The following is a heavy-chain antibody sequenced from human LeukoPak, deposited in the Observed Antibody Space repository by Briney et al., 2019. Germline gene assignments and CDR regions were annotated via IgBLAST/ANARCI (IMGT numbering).Heavy chain of an antibody. D-gene: IGHD2-15*01. CDR2: IYYSGST. V-gene: IGHV4-39*01. CDR3: ARDGMAANKYSPLDN. CDR1: GGSISSSSYY. J-gene: IGHJ4*02. Sequence: SETLSLTCTVSGGSISSSSYYWGWIRQPPGKGLEWIGSIYYSGSTYYNPSLKSRVTISVDTSKNQFSLKLSSVTAADTAVYYCARDGMAANKYSPLDNWGQGTLVTVSS.